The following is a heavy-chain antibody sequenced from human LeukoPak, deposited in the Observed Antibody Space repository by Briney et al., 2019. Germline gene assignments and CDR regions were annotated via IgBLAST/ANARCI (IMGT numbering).Heavy chain of an antibody. J-gene: IGHJ3*01. V-gene: IGHV3-7*01. CDR2: IREDGGEQ. CDR1: GFSFSSYW. D-gene: IGHD3-10*01. Sequence: PGRSLRLSCAASGFSFSSYWMSWVRQAPGRGPEWVATIREDGGEQYYVDSVKDRFTISRDNVNNYLYLQMDSLRAEDTAIYYCVRDPDNTVVREFNAFDVWGRGTKVTVSS. CDR3: VRDPDNTVVREFNAFDV.